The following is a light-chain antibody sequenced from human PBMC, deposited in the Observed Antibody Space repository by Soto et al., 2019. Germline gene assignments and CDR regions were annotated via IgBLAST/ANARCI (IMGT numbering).Light chain of an antibody. V-gene: IGKV3-20*01. CDR2: GAS. Sequence: EIVLTQSPGTLSLSPGERATLACRASQSINSRYLAWYQQKPGQAPRPLIYGASIRATGIPYRFRGSGSGTDFTLTISRLEPEDFAVYYCQQFGSSPGFTFGPGTKVDIK. CDR1: QSINSRY. J-gene: IGKJ3*01. CDR3: QQFGSSPGFT.